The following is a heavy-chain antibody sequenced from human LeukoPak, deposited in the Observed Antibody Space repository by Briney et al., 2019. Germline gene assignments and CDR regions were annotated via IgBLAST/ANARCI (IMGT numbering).Heavy chain of an antibody. D-gene: IGHD1-26*01. CDR2: LSYGGRRT. CDR1: VFTFRNFA. Sequence: GGSLRLSCAASVFTFRNFAMSGVRQAPGKGLEWVSGLSYGGRRTFYAASVKGRFTISRDDSNSTLFLQMDNLRVDDTATYYCAKDIELFMSWGQGTLVIVSS. CDR3: AKDIELFMS. V-gene: IGHV3-23*01. J-gene: IGHJ5*02.